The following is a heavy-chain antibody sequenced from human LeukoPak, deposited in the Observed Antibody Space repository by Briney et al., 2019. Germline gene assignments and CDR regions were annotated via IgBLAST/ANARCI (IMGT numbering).Heavy chain of an antibody. V-gene: IGHV3-7*02. J-gene: IGHJ4*02. CDR3: ARIYYGSGTPPH. D-gene: IGHD3-10*01. CDR1: GFTFSNFW. Sequence: PWGSHTLSCAASGFTFSNFWMSWVRQAPGKGLEWVANIKGDGSEKYHVDSVKGRFTISRDNAKNSLYLQMNSLRDEDTAVYYCARIYYGSGTPPHWGQGTLVTVSS. CDR2: IKGDGSEK.